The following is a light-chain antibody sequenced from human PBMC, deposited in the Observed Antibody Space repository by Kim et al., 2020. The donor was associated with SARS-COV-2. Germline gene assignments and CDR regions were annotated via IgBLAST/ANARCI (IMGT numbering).Light chain of an antibody. Sequence: SRGESATLSCKNSQDTDNIYLVWYQPHPGQAPRLLIYSAYNRATCVPDRFSGSGSGTDFTLTITGLETEDFAVYYCQHYGTSPRVTFGQGTKLEI. J-gene: IGKJ2*01. CDR3: QHYGTSPRVT. CDR2: SAY. V-gene: IGKV3-20*01. CDR1: QDTDNIY.